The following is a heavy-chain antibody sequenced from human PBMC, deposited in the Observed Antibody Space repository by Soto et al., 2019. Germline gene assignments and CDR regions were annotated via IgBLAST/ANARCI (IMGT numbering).Heavy chain of an antibody. V-gene: IGHV1-69*06. CDR3: ARDLAYCGGDCYSGGDYYYCMHV. D-gene: IGHD2-21*02. Sequence: ASVKVSCKASGGTFSSYAISWVRQAPGQGLEWMGGIIPIFGTANYAQKFQGRVTITADKSTSTAYMELSSLRSEDTAVYYCARDLAYCGGDCYSGGDYYYCMHVPGQATTVTVSS. CDR2: IIPIFGTA. J-gene: IGHJ6*02. CDR1: GGTFSSYA.